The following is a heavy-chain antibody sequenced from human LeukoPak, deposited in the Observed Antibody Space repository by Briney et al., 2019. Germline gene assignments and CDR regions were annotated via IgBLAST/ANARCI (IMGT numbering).Heavy chain of an antibody. D-gene: IGHD6-13*01. V-gene: IGHV4-30-4*08. CDR2: IYYSGST. CDR1: GGSISSSSYY. J-gene: IGHJ4*02. CDR3: ARDASSSWDFDY. Sequence: SETLSLTCTVSGGSISSSSYYWGWIRQPPGKGLEWIGYIYYSGSTYYNPSLKSRVTISVDTSRNQFSLKLSSVTAADTAVYYCARDASSSWDFDYWGQGTLVTVSS.